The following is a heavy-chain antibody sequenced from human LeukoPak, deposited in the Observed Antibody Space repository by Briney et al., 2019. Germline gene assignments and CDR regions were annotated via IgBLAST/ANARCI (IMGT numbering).Heavy chain of an antibody. V-gene: IGHV1-8*01. D-gene: IGHD3-3*01. CDR1: GYTFTRYD. CDR2: MNPNSGNT. Sequence: GASVKVSCKASGYTFTRYDIDWVRQATGQGLEWMRWMNPNSGNTGYAQKFQGRVTMTRNTFISTAYMELSSLRSEDTAVYYCARETIFGVVDYYYYYMDVWGKGTTVTVSS. CDR3: ARETIFGVVDYYYYYMDV. J-gene: IGHJ6*03.